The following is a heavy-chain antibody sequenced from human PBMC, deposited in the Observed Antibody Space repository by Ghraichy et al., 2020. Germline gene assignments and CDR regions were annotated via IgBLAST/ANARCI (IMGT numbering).Heavy chain of an antibody. CDR2: IVVGSGNT. CDR1: GFTFTSSA. D-gene: IGHD3-22*01. Sequence: SVKVSCKASGFTFTSSAMQWVRQARGQRLEWIGWIVVGSGNTNYAQKFQERVTITRDMSTSTAYMELSSLRSEDTAVYYCAAREYYYDSSGLDAFDIWGQGTMVTVSS. V-gene: IGHV1-58*02. CDR3: AAREYYYDSSGLDAFDI. J-gene: IGHJ3*02.